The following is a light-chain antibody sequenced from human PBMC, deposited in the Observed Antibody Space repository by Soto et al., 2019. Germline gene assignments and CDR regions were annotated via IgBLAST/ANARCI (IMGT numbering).Light chain of an antibody. J-gene: IGKJ1*01. V-gene: IGKV1-39*01. CDR2: AAS. CDR1: QSISSY. Sequence: DIQMTQSPSSLSASVGDRVTITCRASQSISSYLNWYQQKPMKAPKLLIYAASSLQSGVPSRFSGSGSGTDFTLTISSLPPEDFATYYCQQSYSTPPTFGQGTKVEIK. CDR3: QQSYSTPPT.